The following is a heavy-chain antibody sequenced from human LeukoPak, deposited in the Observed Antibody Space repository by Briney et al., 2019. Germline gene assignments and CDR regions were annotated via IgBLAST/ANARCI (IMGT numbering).Heavy chain of an antibody. J-gene: IGHJ3*02. Sequence: ASVKVSCKASGGTFSSYAISWVRQAPGQGLEWMGGIIPIFGTANYAQKFQGRVTITADESTSTAYMELSSLRSEDTAVYYCAREDSIVGAPGSFDIWGQGTMVTVSS. V-gene: IGHV1-69*13. CDR1: GGTFSSYA. D-gene: IGHD1-26*01. CDR2: IIPIFGTA. CDR3: AREDSIVGAPGSFDI.